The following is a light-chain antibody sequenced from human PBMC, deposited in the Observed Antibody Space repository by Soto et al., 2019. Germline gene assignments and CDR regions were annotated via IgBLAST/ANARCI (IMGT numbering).Light chain of an antibody. CDR3: QNYNSAPLT. V-gene: IGKV1-27*01. Sequence: DIQMTQSPSSLSASVGDRVTITCRASQDITNYLAWYQRKPGKAPNLLIYAASTLQSGVPSRFRGSRSGTDFTLTISSLQPEDVATYYCQNYNSAPLTFGGGTKVDIK. J-gene: IGKJ4*01. CDR1: QDITNY. CDR2: AAS.